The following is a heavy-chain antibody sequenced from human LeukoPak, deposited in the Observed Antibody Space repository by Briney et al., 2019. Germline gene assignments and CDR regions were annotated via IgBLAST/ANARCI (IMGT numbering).Heavy chain of an antibody. Sequence: SETLSLTCAVYGGSFSGYYWSWIRQPPGKGLEWIGEINHSGSTNYNPSLKSRVTISVDTSKNQFSLKLSSVTAADTAVYYCARGPGPHGNVWSKGTTVTVSS. V-gene: IGHV4-34*01. J-gene: IGHJ6*04. CDR1: GGSFSGYY. CDR3: ARGPGPHGNV. CDR2: INHSGST. D-gene: IGHD1-14*01.